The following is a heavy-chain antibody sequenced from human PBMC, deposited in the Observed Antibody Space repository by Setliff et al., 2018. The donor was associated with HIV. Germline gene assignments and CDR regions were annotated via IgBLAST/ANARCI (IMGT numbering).Heavy chain of an antibody. CDR1: GGSFSGHY. J-gene: IGHJ6*03. CDR2: IYTSGST. V-gene: IGHV4-59*10. CDR3: ARGLSIFGVATPGFYSFMDV. D-gene: IGHD3-3*01. Sequence: SETLSLTCAVYGGSFSGHYWSWIRQPAGKGLEWIGRIYTSGSTNYNPSLRSRVSISLDTSKKQVSLKLNSVTAADTAVYYCARGLSIFGVATPGFYSFMDVWGKGTPVTVSS.